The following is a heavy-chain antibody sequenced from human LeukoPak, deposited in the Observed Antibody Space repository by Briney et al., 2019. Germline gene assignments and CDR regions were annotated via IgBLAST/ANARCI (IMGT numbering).Heavy chain of an antibody. CDR1: GGTFSSYA. CDR3: ARDRVVGLGIDNAFDI. D-gene: IGHD2-15*01. Sequence: SGKVSCMAAGGTFSSYAISWVRQAPGQGLEWMGGIIPVFGTANYAQKFQGRVTITADESTSTAYMELSSLRSEDTAVYYCARDRVVGLGIDNAFDIWGQGTMVTVSS. V-gene: IGHV1-69*13. J-gene: IGHJ3*02. CDR2: IIPVFGTA.